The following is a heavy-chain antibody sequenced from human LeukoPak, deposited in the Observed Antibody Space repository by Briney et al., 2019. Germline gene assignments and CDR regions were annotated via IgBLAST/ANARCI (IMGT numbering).Heavy chain of an antibody. Sequence: SETLSLTCAVYGGSFSGYYWSWIRQPPGKGLEWIGEINHSGSTNYNPSLKSRVTISVDTSKNQFSLKLSSVTAADTAVYYCAASAGVVTALYWGQGTLVTVSS. J-gene: IGHJ4*02. V-gene: IGHV4-34*01. D-gene: IGHD2-21*02. CDR3: AASAGVVTALY. CDR2: INHSGST. CDR1: GGSFSGYY.